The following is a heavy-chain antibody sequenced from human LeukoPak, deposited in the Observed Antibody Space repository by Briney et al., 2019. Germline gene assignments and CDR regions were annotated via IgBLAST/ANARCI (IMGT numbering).Heavy chain of an antibody. CDR1: GLTFSSHA. V-gene: IGHV3-23*01. CDR2: ITNDNGDT. CDR3: AREGISRKMDLDY. J-gene: IGHJ4*02. D-gene: IGHD2/OR15-2a*01. Sequence: GGSLRLSCAASGLTFSSHAMSWVRQAPEKGLEWVSSITNDNGDTFYVDSVKGRFTISRDDSKNTLYLQMNSLRAEDTAVYYCAREGISRKMDLDYWGQGTLVTVSS.